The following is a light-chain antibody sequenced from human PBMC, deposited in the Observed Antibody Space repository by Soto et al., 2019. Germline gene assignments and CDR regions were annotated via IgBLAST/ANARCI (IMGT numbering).Light chain of an antibody. Sequence: DIQMTQSPSTLSASVGDRVTITCRASQNIDAWLAWYQQKPGKAPKVLIYKASSLESGVPSRFSGSGSRKEFTLTIRSLQPADFATYSCPQSPSYLWPFGQGTKVDI. CDR1: QNIDAW. J-gene: IGKJ1*01. V-gene: IGKV1-5*03. CDR3: PQSPSYLWP. CDR2: KAS.